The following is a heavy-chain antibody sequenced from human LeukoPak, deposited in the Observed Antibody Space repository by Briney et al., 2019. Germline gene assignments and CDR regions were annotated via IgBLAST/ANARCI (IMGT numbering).Heavy chain of an antibody. CDR2: IYTSGST. CDR1: GGSISSYY. CDR3: ASLCSSTSCYDAFDI. J-gene: IGHJ3*02. Sequence: SETLSLTCTVSGGSISSYYWSWIRQPAGKGLEWIGRIYTSGSTNYNPSLKSRVTMSVDTSKNQFSLKLSSVTAADTAVYYCASLCSSTSCYDAFDIWGQGTMVTVSS. V-gene: IGHV4-4*07. D-gene: IGHD2-2*01.